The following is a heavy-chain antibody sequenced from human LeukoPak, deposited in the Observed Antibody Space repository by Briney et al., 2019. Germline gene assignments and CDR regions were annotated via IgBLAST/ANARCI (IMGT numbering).Heavy chain of an antibody. Sequence: GASVKVSCKASGYTFASYYIHWVRQAPGQGLEWMGAINPSGGRTTYAQKFQGRVTMTRDTSTSTVYMELSSLRSEDAAVYYCARLRHDNSGPFDYWGQGTLVTVSS. J-gene: IGHJ4*02. CDR3: ARLRHDNSGPFDY. D-gene: IGHD3-22*01. CDR2: INPSGGRT. CDR1: GYTFASYY. V-gene: IGHV1-46*01.